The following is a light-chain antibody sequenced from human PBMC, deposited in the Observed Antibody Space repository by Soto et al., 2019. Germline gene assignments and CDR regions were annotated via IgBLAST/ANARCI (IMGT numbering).Light chain of an antibody. CDR3: QQRSNWPIT. CDR1: ESVSSN. CDR2: GAS. Sequence: EILMTQSPATLSVSPGERAAVSCSASESVSSNLAWYQQKPGQAPRLLFYGASTRATDIPARFSGTGSGTEFTLTISSLQSEDFALYYCQQRSNWPITFGQGTRLEIK. J-gene: IGKJ5*01. V-gene: IGKV3-15*01.